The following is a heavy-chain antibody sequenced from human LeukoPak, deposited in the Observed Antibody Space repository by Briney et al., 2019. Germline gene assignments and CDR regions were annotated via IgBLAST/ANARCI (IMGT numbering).Heavy chain of an antibody. CDR1: GGSMSSSSYY. CDR3: ARDRRSDAFDI. J-gene: IGHJ3*02. Sequence: SETLSLTCTVSGGSMSSSSYYWAWIRQPPGKGLEWIGSIYYSGSPYYNPSLKSRVAISVDTSKNQFSLKLSSVTAADTAVYYCARDRRSDAFDIWGQGTMVAVSS. CDR2: IYYSGSP. V-gene: IGHV4-39*07.